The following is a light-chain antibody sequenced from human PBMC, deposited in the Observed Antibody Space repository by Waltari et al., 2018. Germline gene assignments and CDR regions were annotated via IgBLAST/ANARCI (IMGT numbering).Light chain of an antibody. CDR2: VNS. CDR3: QSYDSSLSGKV. Sequence: QRVTISCTGTTSNIGAGYAVYWYQQLPGTVPKLLIFVNSNRPSGVPDRFSGSKSGTSASLVITGLQAEDEAEYYCQSYDSSLSGKVFGGGTKLTVL. CDR1: TSNIGAGYA. V-gene: IGLV1-40*01. J-gene: IGLJ2*01.